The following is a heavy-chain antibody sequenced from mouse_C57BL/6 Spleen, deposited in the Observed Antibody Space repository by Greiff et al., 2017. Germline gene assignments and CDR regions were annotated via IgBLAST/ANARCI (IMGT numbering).Heavy chain of an antibody. CDR3: TRDDGYYPGFAY. CDR1: GYTFTDYE. Sequence: QVQLQQSGAELVRPGASVTLSCKASGYTFTDYEMHWVKQTPVHGLEWIGAIDPETGGTAYNQKFKGKAILTADKSSSTAYMELRILTAEDSAVYYCTRDDGYYPGFAYWGQGTLVTVSA. V-gene: IGHV1-15*01. CDR2: IDPETGGT. D-gene: IGHD2-3*01. J-gene: IGHJ3*01.